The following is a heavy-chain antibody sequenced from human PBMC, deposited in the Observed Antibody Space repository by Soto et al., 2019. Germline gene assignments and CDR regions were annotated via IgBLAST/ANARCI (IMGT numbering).Heavy chain of an antibody. J-gene: IGHJ2*01. CDR1: GGSISSGGDS. D-gene: IGHD6-19*01. Sequence: QLQLQESASGLVKPSQTLSLTCDVSGGSISSGGDSWSWIRQPPGKGLEWIGHIYYSGSTYYNPSLKSRVTMSIDRSKNQFSLKVNSVTAADTAVYYCAGEQQWLGGVYFDLWGRGTLVTVSA. V-gene: IGHV4-30-2*01. CDR2: IYYSGST. CDR3: AGEQQWLGGVYFDL.